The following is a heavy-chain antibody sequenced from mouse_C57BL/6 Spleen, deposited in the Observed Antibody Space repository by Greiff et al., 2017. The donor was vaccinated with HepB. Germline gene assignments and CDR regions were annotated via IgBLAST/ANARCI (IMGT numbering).Heavy chain of an antibody. CDR1: GFTFSSYA. V-gene: IGHV5-4*01. CDR2: ISDGGSYT. Sequence: EVQLVESGGGLVKPGGSLKLSCAASGFTFSSYAMSWVRQTPEKRLEWVATISDGGSYTYYPDNVKGRFTISRDNAKNNLYLQMSHLKSEDTAMYYCARDGYGEAYWGQGTLVTVSA. D-gene: IGHD2-2*01. J-gene: IGHJ3*01. CDR3: ARDGYGEAY.